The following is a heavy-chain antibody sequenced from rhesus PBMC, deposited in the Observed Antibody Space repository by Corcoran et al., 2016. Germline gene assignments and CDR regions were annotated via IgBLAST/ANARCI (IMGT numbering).Heavy chain of an antibody. D-gene: IGHD2-21*01. V-gene: IGHV4-127*01. CDR2: IGGSNGAT. CDR1: GYSISSGYG. CDR3: ARDLLWSDCSGSGCYAIDY. Sequence: QVQLQESGPGLVKPSETLSLTCAVSGYSISSGYGWSWIRQPPGKGLEWIGYIGGSNGATNSNPSLKSRVTISKDTSKNQFSLKLGSVTAADTAVYYCARDLLWSDCSGSGCYAIDYWGQGVLVTVSS. J-gene: IGHJ4*01.